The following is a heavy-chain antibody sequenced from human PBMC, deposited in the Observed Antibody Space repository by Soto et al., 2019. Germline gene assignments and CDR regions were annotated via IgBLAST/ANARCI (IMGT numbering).Heavy chain of an antibody. CDR1: GYSITTGYY. Sequence: LSITCAVSGYSITTGYYWGWIRQPPGKGLEWIGSISHSGNTYYSPSLKSGVTISVDTSKNQFSLQLSSVTAADTALYYCVRDYSDSSGYYYFDYWGQGTLVTVSS. D-gene: IGHD3-22*01. CDR2: ISHSGNT. V-gene: IGHV4-38-2*02. CDR3: VRDYSDSSGYYYFDY. J-gene: IGHJ4*02.